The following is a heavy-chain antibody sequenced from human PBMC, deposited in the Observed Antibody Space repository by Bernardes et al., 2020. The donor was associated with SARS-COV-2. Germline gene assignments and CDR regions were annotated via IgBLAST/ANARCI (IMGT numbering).Heavy chain of an antibody. V-gene: IGHV3-21*06. CDR3: ARALSGSSYLSAFDI. Sequence: GGSLRLSCAASGFNLTFYSMNWVRRAPGKGLEWVSSISSSGSYIFYADSVKGRFTISRDNAKNSLNLQLDSLRVEDTAVYYCARALSGSSYLSAFDIWGQGTMVTVSS. J-gene: IGHJ3*02. D-gene: IGHD6-6*01. CDR2: ISSSGSYI. CDR1: GFNLTFYS.